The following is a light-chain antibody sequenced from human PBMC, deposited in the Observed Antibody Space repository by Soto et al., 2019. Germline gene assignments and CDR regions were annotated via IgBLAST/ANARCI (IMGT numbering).Light chain of an antibody. J-gene: IGLJ1*01. Sequence: QSALTQPASVSGSPGQSITISCTGTSSDVGGYNYVSWYQQHPGKAPKLLIYEVGRRPSGVSDRFSGSKSGITASLTISGLQAEDEAVYFCSSYTSSSTDVFATGTKVTVL. CDR2: EVG. CDR1: SSDVGGYNY. CDR3: SSYTSSSTDV. V-gene: IGLV2-14*01.